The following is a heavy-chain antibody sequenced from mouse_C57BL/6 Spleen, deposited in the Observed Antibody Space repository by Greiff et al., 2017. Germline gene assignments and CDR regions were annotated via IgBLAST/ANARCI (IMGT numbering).Heavy chain of an antibody. D-gene: IGHD2-1*01. CDR2: IFPGSGST. Sequence: QVQLKESGPELVKPGASVKISCKASGYTFTDYYINWVKQRLGQGLEWIGWIFPGSGSTYYNEKFKGKATLTVVKSSSTAYMLLSSLTSKASAVDFCARSTYGNFWYFDVWGTGTTVTVSS. J-gene: IGHJ1*03. CDR3: ARSTYGNFWYFDV. CDR1: GYTFTDYY. V-gene: IGHV1-75*01.